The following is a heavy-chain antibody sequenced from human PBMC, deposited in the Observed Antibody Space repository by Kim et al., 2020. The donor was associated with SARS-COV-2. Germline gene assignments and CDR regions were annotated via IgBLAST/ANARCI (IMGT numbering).Heavy chain of an antibody. J-gene: IGHJ4*02. D-gene: IGHD3-16*02. CDR3: ARLHYDYVWGSYPGYFDY. V-gene: IGHV4-61*02. CDR2: IYTSGST. Sequence: SETLSLTCTVSGGSISSGSYYWSWIRQPAGKGLEWIGRIYTSGSTNYNPSLKSRVTISVDTSKNQFSLKLSSVTAADTAVYYCARLHYDYVWGSYPGYFDYWGQGTLVTVSS. CDR1: GGSISSGSYY.